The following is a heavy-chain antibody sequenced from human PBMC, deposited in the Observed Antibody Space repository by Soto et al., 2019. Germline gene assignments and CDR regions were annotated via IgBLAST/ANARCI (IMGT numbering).Heavy chain of an antibody. CDR1: GFTFSSYA. CDR2: ISGSAGST. Sequence: EVPLLESGGGLVQPGGSLRLSCAASGFTFSSYAMSWVRQAPGKGLEWVSAISGSAGSTYYADSVKGRFTISGHSSKNTLFLQINSLRAEDTAVYYCAKDMYSSSWYFYYYSMDVWGQGTTVTVSS. V-gene: IGHV3-23*01. CDR3: AKDMYSSSWYFYYYSMDV. J-gene: IGHJ6*02. D-gene: IGHD6-13*01.